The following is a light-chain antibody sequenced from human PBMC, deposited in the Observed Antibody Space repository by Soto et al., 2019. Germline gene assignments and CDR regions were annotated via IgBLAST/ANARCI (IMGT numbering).Light chain of an antibody. J-gene: IGKJ1*01. CDR3: QQYGSSPTT. Sequence: EIVMTQSPATLSVSPGQRATLSCRASQSVGSKLAWYQQKPGQAPRLLIYSASTRATGIPARFSGSGSGTDFTLTISRLEPEDFAVYHCQQYGSSPTTFGQGTKVDIK. CDR1: QSVGSK. V-gene: IGKV3-15*01. CDR2: SAS.